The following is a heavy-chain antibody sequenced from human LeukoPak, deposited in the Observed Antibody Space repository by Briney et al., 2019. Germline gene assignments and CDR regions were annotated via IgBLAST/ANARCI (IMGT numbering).Heavy chain of an antibody. J-gene: IGHJ5*02. V-gene: IGHV1-69*13. CDR3: ARSGYPNNDWFDP. CDR2: IIPNFGTA. Sequence: AASVKVSCKASGGTFSSYAISWVRQAPGQGLEWMGGIIPNFGTANYAQKFQGRVTITADESTSTAYMELSSLRSEDTAVYYCARSGYPNNDWFDPWGQGTLVTVSS. CDR1: GGTFSSYA. D-gene: IGHD3-3*01.